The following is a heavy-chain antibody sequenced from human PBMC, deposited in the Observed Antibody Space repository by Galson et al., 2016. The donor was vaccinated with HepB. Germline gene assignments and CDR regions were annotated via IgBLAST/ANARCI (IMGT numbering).Heavy chain of an antibody. CDR1: GYTFIDYD. CDR3: ARDPLAL. J-gene: IGHJ4*02. Sequence: SVKVSCKASGYTFIDYDMNWVRQAPGQGLEWVGWIDTNNGDATYAQGFTGRFVFSMDTSVSTAFLQISSLKVDDTAVYYCARDPLALWGQGTLVTVSS. CDR2: IDTNNGDA. V-gene: IGHV7-4-1*02.